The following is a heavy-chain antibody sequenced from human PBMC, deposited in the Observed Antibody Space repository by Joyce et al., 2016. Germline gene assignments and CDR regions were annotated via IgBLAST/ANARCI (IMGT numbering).Heavy chain of an antibody. CDR1: GGSISSGGYY. D-gene: IGHD3-3*01. CDR3: ARDTITIFGVVLDH. CDR2: IYYSGST. V-gene: IGHV4-31*03. J-gene: IGHJ4*02. Sequence: QVRLQESGPGLVKPSQTLSLTCTVSGGSISSGGYYWSWIRQHPGKGLEWIGYIYYSGSTYYNPSHNSRVTISVDTYKSQFSLKLNSVTAADTAVYYCARDTITIFGVVLDHWGQGTLVTVSS.